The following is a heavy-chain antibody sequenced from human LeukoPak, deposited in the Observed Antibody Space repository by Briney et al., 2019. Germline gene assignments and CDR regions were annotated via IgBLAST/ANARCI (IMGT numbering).Heavy chain of an antibody. CDR3: ARASSGWGFY. CDR2: IYYSGST. Sequence: PSETLSLTCTVSGGSISSSSYYWGWIRQPPGKGLEWIGGIYYSGSTYYNPSLKSRVTISVDTSKNQFSLKLSSVSAADTAVYYCARASSGWGFYWGQGTLVTVSS. J-gene: IGHJ4*02. D-gene: IGHD6-19*01. CDR1: GGSISSSSYY. V-gene: IGHV4-39*07.